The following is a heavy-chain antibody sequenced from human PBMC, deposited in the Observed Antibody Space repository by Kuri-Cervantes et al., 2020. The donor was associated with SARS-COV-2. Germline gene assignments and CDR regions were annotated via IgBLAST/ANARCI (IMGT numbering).Heavy chain of an antibody. CDR2: ISGSGGST. V-gene: IGHV3-23*01. CDR3: AKVANYYDSSGYDY. D-gene: IGHD3-22*01. CDR1: GFTFSSYA. J-gene: IGHJ4*02. Sequence: GESLKISCAASGFTFSSYAMHWVRQAPGKGLEWVSAISGSGGSTYYADSVKGRFTISRDNSKNTLYLQMNSLRAEDTAVYYCAKVANYYDSSGYDYWGQGTLVTVSS.